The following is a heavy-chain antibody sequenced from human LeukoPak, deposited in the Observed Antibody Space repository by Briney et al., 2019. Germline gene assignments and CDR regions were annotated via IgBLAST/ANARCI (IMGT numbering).Heavy chain of an antibody. J-gene: IGHJ4*02. D-gene: IGHD3-3*01. CDR3: ARGNTYYDFWSGYSWPYYFDY. V-gene: IGHV4-30-4*01. CDR1: GGSISSGDYY. Sequence: SETLSLTCAVSGGSISSGDYYWSWIRQPPGKGLEWIGYIYYSGSTYYSPSLKSRVTISVDTSKNQFSLKLSSVTAADTAVYYCARGNTYYDFWSGYSWPYYFDYWGQGTLVTVSS. CDR2: IYYSGST.